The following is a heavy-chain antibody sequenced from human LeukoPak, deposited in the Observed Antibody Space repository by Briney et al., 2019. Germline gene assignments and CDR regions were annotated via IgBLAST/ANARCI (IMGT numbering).Heavy chain of an antibody. CDR3: ARDQPLYYYDSSGYYGMDV. V-gene: IGHV1-18*01. CDR1: GYTFTSYG. J-gene: IGHJ6*02. CDR2: ISAYNGNT. Sequence: GASVKVSCKASGYTFTSYGISWVRQAPGQGLEWMGWISAYNGNTNYAQKLQGRVTMTTDTSTSTAYMELSSLRSEDTAVYYCARDQPLYYYDSSGYYGMDVWGQGTTVTVSS. D-gene: IGHD3-22*01.